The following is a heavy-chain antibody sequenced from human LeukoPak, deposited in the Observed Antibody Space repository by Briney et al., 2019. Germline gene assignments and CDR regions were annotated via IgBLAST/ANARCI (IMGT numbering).Heavy chain of an antibody. Sequence: GGSLRLSCAASGFTVSINYMSWVRQAPGKGLEWVSLIYSSGSTHYADSVKGRFTTSRDNSKNTLYLQMNSLRAEDTAMYYCARDRRGYSAYDYEACLDYWGQGTLVTVSS. CDR1: GFTVSINY. V-gene: IGHV3-66*03. CDR3: ARDRRGYSAYDYEACLDY. J-gene: IGHJ4*02. D-gene: IGHD5-12*01. CDR2: IYSSGST.